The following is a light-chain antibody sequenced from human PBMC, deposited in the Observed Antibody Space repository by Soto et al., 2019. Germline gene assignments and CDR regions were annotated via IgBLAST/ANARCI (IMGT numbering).Light chain of an antibody. J-gene: IGKJ1*01. V-gene: IGKV3-15*01. Sequence: EIVMTQSPATLSVSPGEGATLSCRASQSISSKLAWYQQKPGQAPRLLIYAASTRATDVPVRFSGSGSGTEFTLTISSLQSEDLAVYYCQHYNDWRWTFGQGTKVEIK. CDR3: QHYNDWRWT. CDR2: AAS. CDR1: QSISSK.